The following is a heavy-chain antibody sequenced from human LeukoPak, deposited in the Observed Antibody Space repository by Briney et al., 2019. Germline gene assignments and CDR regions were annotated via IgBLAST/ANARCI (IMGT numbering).Heavy chain of an antibody. CDR3: AREAWFGELIRNPFDY. CDR1: GFTFSDYT. V-gene: IGHV3-21*01. CDR2: ISSRSSYI. D-gene: IGHD3-10*01. J-gene: IGHJ4*02. Sequence: GGSLRLSCAASGFTFSDYTMNWVRQAPGKGLEWVSSISSRSSYIYYADSLKGRFTISRDNAKNSLYLQMNSLRAEDTAVYYCAREAWFGELIRNPFDYWGQGTLVTVSS.